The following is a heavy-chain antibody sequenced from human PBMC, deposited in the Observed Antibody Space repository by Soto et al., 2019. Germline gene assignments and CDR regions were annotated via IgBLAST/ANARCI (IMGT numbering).Heavy chain of an antibody. D-gene: IGHD3-3*01. J-gene: IGHJ4*02. CDR2: IIPMSATR. Sequence: QVQLVQSGAEVKKPGSSVKVSCKAPGGSFSSYAINWVRQAPGQGLEWMGGIIPMSATRTYAQKFQDRVTITADESSTTVYMELSSLQSEETAVYYCARPIRYYDVWRDYPPFDYWGQGTLVTVSS. V-gene: IGHV1-69*01. CDR1: GGSFSSYA. CDR3: ARPIRYYDVWRDYPPFDY.